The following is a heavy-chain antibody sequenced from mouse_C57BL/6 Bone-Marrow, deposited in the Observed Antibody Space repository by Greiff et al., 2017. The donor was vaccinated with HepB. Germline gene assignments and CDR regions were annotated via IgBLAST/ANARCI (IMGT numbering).Heavy chain of an antibody. J-gene: IGHJ4*01. CDR2: ISSGSSTI. CDR1: GFTFSDYG. V-gene: IGHV5-17*01. Sequence: EVQRVESGGGLVKPGGSLKLSCAASGFTFSDYGMHWVRQAPEKGLEWVAYISSGSSTIYYADTVKGRFTISRDNAKNTLFLQMTSLRSEDTAMYYCARRRITTAMDYWGQGTSVTVSS. D-gene: IGHD1-2*01. CDR3: ARRRITTAMDY.